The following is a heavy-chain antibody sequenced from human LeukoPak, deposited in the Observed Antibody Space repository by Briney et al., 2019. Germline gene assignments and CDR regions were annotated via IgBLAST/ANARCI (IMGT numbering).Heavy chain of an antibody. CDR2: ISGSGGST. J-gene: IGHJ4*02. CDR1: GFTFSSYA. CDR3: AKLGITMVRGVISYFDY. D-gene: IGHD3-10*01. Sequence: GGSLRLSCAASGFTFSSYAMSWVRQAPGKGLEWVSAISGSGGSTYYADSVKGRFNISRDNSKNTLYQQMNSLRAEDTAVYYCAKLGITMVRGVISYFDYWGQGTLVTVSS. V-gene: IGHV3-23*01.